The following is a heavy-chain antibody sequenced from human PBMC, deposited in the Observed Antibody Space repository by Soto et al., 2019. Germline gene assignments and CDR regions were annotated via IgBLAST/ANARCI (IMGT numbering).Heavy chain of an antibody. CDR2: TYYRSKWYS. D-gene: IGHD6-6*01. CDR3: ARDGYSSSYDFDY. V-gene: IGHV6-1*01. Sequence: QVQLQQSGPGLMKPSQTLSLTCAISGDSVSDNSAAWNWIRQSPSKGLEWLGRTYYRSKWYSDYAISVKSRITINPDTSKNQFSLQLSSVTPEDTAVYYCARDGYSSSYDFDYWGQGTLVTVSS. CDR1: GDSVSDNSAA. J-gene: IGHJ4*02.